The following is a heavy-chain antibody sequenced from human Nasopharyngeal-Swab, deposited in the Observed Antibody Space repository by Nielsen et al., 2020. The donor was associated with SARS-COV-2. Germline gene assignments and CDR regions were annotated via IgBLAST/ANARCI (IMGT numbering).Heavy chain of an antibody. CDR2: MYYSGTT. CDR3: ARRTHDSLNSYWYFDL. V-gene: IGHV4-61*07. J-gene: IGHJ2*01. D-gene: IGHD2/OR15-2a*01. Sequence: WIRQPPGKGLEWIGYMYYSGTTNSIPSLKSRVTMSVDTSKNQFSLKLTSVTAADTAVYYCARRTHDSLNSYWYFDLWGRGTLVTVSS.